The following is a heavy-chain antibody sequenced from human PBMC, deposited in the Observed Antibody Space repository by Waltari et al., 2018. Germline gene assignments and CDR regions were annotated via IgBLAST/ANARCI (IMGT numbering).Heavy chain of an antibody. J-gene: IGHJ4*02. CDR1: GDSISSYY. CDR2: ISYTGST. V-gene: IGHV4-59*08. D-gene: IGHD5-12*01. CDR3: ARALVTTRIYFDY. Sequence: QVQLQESGPGLVKPSETLSLTCTVSGDSISSYYWSWIRQPPGKGLEWIGYISYTGSTNYNPARKSRVTFSVDTSKKQFSRKLISATAADTAVYYCARALVTTRIYFDYWGLGTLVTVSS.